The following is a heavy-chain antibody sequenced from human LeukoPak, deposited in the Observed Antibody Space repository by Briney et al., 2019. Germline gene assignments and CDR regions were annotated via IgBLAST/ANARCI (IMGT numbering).Heavy chain of an antibody. V-gene: IGHV3-48*01. CDR2: LSSDNYTI. D-gene: IGHD3-16*01. CDR3: ARVATDGGGFDP. J-gene: IGHJ5*02. CDR1: GITFSSYS. Sequence: GGSLRLSCAASGITFSSYSMNWVRQAPGKGLEWISYLSSDNYTIYYADSVKGRFIISRDNAKDSLYLQMNSLRAEDTAVYYCARVATDGGGFDPWGQGTLVAVSS.